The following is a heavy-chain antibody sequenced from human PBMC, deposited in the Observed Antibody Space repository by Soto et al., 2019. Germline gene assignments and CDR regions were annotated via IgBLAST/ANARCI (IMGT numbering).Heavy chain of an antibody. CDR2: ITGSGGST. CDR3: ASFYASGTYYFDY. Sequence: EVQLLESGGGLVQPGGSLRLSCAVSGFTFRSYAMSWVRQAPGKGLEWVSGITGSGGSTYYADSVKGRFTISRDNFKNTRYLKMNSLRVEDTAVYYCASFYASGTYYFDYWGQGTLVTAST. CDR1: GFTFRSYA. D-gene: IGHD3-10*01. J-gene: IGHJ4*02. V-gene: IGHV3-23*01.